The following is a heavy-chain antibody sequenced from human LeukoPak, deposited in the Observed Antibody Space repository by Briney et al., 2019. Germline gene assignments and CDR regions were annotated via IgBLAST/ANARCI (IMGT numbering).Heavy chain of an antibody. CDR2: IYYSGST. J-gene: IGHJ5*02. CDR3: ARHNNEHIVVVPDIGFGWFDP. CDR1: GGSISSSSYY. V-gene: IGHV4-39*01. D-gene: IGHD2-2*01. Sequence: PSETLSLTCTVSGGSISSSSYYWGWIRQPPGKGLEWIGSIYYSGSTYYNPPLKSRVTISVDTSKNQFSLKLSSVTAADTAVYYCARHNNEHIVVVPDIGFGWFDPWGQGTLVTVSS.